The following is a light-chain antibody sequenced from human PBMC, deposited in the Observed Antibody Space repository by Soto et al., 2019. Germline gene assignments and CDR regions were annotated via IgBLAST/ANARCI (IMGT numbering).Light chain of an antibody. V-gene: IGKV4-1*01. CDR3: QQYYRTPAT. J-gene: IGKJ1*01. CDR2: WAA. CDR1: QSVLYSSDNKNY. Sequence: DIVMTQSPDSLAVSLGERAAINCKSSQSVLYSSDNKNYLAWYQQKPGQAPKLLIYWAATRESGVPDRFSGSGSGTDFTLTISSLQAEDVAVYYCQQYYRTPATFGQGTK.